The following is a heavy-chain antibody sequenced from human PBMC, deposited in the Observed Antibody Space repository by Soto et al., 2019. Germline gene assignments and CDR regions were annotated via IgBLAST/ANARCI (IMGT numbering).Heavy chain of an antibody. CDR3: ARGKRAVAQFDY. Sequence: PSQTLSLTCAVYGGSFSGYYWSWIRQPPGKGLEWIGEINHSGSTNYNPSPKRRVTIPVDTSKNQFSLKLSSVTPAHTAVYDCARGKRAVAQFDYWGQGTRVTVSS. V-gene: IGHV4-34*01. D-gene: IGHD6-19*01. J-gene: IGHJ4*02. CDR1: GGSFSGYY. CDR2: INHSGST.